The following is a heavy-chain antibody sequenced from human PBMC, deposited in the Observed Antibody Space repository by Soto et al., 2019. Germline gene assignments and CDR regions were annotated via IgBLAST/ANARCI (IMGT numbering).Heavy chain of an antibody. Sequence: PGGSLRLSCAASGFTFSSYWMSWVRQAPGKGLEWVANIKQDGSEKYYVDSVKGRFTISRDNAKNSLYLQMNSLRAEDTAVYYCARDPGRGKWGFVGDLKPFDYWGQGTLVTVSS. CDR3: ARDPGRGKWGFVGDLKPFDY. J-gene: IGHJ4*02. D-gene: IGHD4-17*01. V-gene: IGHV3-7*01. CDR2: IKQDGSEK. CDR1: GFTFSSYW.